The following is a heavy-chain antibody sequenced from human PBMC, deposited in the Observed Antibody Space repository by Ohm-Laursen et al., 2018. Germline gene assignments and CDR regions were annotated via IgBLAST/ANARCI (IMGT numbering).Heavy chain of an antibody. CDR2: ISSSDSII. CDR3: AREYSNGFDY. D-gene: IGHD3-22*01. V-gene: IGHV3-48*03. Sequence: GSLRLSCSASGFTLSYYEMNWVRQAPGKGLEWVSYISSSDSIIYYADSVKGRFTISRDNAKNSLYLHMNSLRAEDTAVYYCAREYSNGFDYWGQGTLLTVSS. J-gene: IGHJ4*02. CDR1: GFTLSYYE.